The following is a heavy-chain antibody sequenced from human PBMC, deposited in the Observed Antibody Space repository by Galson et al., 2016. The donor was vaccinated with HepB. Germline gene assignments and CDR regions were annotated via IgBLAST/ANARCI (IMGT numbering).Heavy chain of an antibody. Sequence: TLSLTCTVSGGSISSGGYYWSWIRQHPGKGLEWIGSIDHSGSTHYNSSLKSPVTISVDTSKNRFSLNVKFVTAADTAVYYCARDKIKVAGTLDAWGQGTLVIVSS. CDR2: IDHSGST. J-gene: IGHJ5*02. CDR1: GGSISSGGYY. V-gene: IGHV4-31*01. CDR3: ARDKIKVAGTLDA. D-gene: IGHD6-19*01.